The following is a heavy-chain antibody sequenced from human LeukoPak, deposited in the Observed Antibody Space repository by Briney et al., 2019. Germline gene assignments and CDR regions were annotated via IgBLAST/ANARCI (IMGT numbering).Heavy chain of an antibody. CDR2: IKSKTDGGTT. V-gene: IGHV3-15*01. J-gene: IGHJ4*02. D-gene: IGHD1-26*01. CDR3: RGSSKTLDY. CDR1: GFTFRIYA. Sequence: GGSLRLSCAASGFTFRIYAMSWVRQAPGKGLEWVGRIKSKTDGGTTDYAAPVKGRFTISRDDSKNTLYLQMNSLKSEDTAVYYCRGSSKTLDYWGQGTLVTVSS.